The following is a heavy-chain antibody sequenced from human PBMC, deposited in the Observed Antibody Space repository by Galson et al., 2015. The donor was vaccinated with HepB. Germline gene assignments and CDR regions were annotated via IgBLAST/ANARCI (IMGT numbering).Heavy chain of an antibody. Sequence: SLRLSCAASGFTFSSYSMLWVRQAPGKGLEWVSCITSSGGTTYYADSVKGRFTISRHNAKNSLYLQMNSLRDEDTAVYYCARGYDSGGYYPDYWGQGTLVTVSS. CDR1: GFTFSSYS. J-gene: IGHJ4*02. V-gene: IGHV3-48*02. CDR3: ARGYDSGGYYPDY. D-gene: IGHD3-22*01. CDR2: ITSSGGTT.